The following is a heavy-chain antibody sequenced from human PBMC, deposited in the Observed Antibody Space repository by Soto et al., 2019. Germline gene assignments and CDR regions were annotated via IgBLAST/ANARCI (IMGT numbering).Heavy chain of an antibody. CDR1: GYSFTGYW. J-gene: IGHJ4*02. Sequence: GESLKISCKGSGYSFTGYWISWVRQMPGKGLEWMGRIDPSDSYTNYSPSFQGHVTISADKSISTAYLQWSSLKASDTAMYYCARQGAVDTAMVTGVGYWGQGTLVTVSS. V-gene: IGHV5-10-1*01. CDR3: ARQGAVDTAMVTGVGY. CDR2: IDPSDSYT. D-gene: IGHD5-18*01.